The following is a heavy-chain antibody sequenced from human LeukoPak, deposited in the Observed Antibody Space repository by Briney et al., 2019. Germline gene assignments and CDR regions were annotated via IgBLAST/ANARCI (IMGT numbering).Heavy chain of an antibody. CDR1: GYTFTAYY. J-gene: IGHJ5*02. CDR2: INPNTGGT. CDR3: GRGNKSFDP. V-gene: IGHV1-2*02. Sequence: ASVKVSCEASGYTFTAYYVHWVRQAPGQGLEWMGWINPNTGGTNYAQKFQGRVTMTKDTSINAAYMELNKLTSDATAVYYCGRGNKSFDPWGQGTLVTVSS.